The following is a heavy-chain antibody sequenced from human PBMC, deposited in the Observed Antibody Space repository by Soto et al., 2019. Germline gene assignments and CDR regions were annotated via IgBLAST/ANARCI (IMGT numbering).Heavy chain of an antibody. D-gene: IGHD3-10*01. CDR2: IDPSDSYT. CDR3: ASPVSGGSYGYYYYYGMDV. V-gene: IGHV5-10-1*01. J-gene: IGHJ6*02. CDR1: GGSVTSYF. Sequence: GEALTLAGAGSGGSVTSYFIRWVRKQPGTGLEWMGRIDPSDSYTNYSPSFQGHVTSSADKSISTAYLQWSSLKASDTAMYYCASPVSGGSYGYYYYYGMDVWGQGNKVTGSS.